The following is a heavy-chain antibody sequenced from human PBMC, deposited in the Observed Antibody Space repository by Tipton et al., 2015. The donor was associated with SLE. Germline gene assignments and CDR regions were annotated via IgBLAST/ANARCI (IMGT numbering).Heavy chain of an antibody. D-gene: IGHD6-13*01. CDR3: AGALYSTPPGY. V-gene: IGHV1-69*01. CDR1: GYTFTNYG. CDR2: IFPPSGSA. Sequence: QVQLVQSGAEVRKPGASVKVSCKASGYTFTNYGISWGRQAPGQGLEWMGGIFPPSGSANFAQKFQGRVTITADESTTTAYMELRSLKTEDTAMYYCAGALYSTPPGYWGQGTLVTVSS. J-gene: IGHJ4*02.